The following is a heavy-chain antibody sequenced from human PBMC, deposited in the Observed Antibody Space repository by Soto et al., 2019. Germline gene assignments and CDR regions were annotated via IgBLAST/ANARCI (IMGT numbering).Heavy chain of an antibody. Sequence: PSETLSLTCTVSGGSISSGGYYWSWILQHPGKGLEWIGYIYYSGSTYYNPSLKSRVTISVDTSKNQFSLKLSSVTAADTAVYYCARDSAAAGTWYFDYWGQGTLVTVSS. CDR3: ARDSAAAGTWYFDY. V-gene: IGHV4-31*03. CDR1: GGSISSGGYY. J-gene: IGHJ4*02. D-gene: IGHD6-13*01. CDR2: IYYSGST.